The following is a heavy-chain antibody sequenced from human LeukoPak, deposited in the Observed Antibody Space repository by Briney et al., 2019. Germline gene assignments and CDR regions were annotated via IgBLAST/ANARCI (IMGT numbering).Heavy chain of an antibody. Sequence: PSETLSLTCTVSSGSISSYYWNWIRQPPGKGLEWIGYIYYSGSTNYNPSLKSRVTISVDTSKNLFSLKRSSVTAADTAVFYCARGSRQDTLDAFDIWGKGIMVTVSS. CDR3: ARGSRQDTLDAFDI. D-gene: IGHD6-13*01. V-gene: IGHV4-59*01. CDR1: SGSISSYY. J-gene: IGHJ3*02. CDR2: IYYSGST.